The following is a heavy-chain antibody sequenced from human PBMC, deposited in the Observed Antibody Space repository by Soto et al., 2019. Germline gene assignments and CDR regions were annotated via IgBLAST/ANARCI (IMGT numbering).Heavy chain of an antibody. V-gene: IGHV4-59*08. CDR2: IYYSGST. Sequence: SETLSLTCTVSGGSISSYYWSWIRQPPGKGLEWIGYIYYSGSTNYNPSLKSRVTMSVDTSKNQFSLKLSSVTAADTAVYYCAKHGTYGDFDYWGQGILVTVSS. CDR1: GGSISSYY. CDR3: AKHGTYGDFDY. J-gene: IGHJ4*02. D-gene: IGHD4-17*01.